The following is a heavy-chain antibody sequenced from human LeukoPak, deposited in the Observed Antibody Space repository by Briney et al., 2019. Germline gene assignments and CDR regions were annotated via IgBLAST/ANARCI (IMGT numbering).Heavy chain of an antibody. D-gene: IGHD3-22*01. CDR2: INSDGSST. J-gene: IGHJ5*02. V-gene: IGHV3-74*01. Sequence: GGSLRLSCAASGFTFSSYWMHWGRQAPGKGLGLVSRINSDGSSTSYADSVKGRFTISRDNAKNTLYLQMNSLRAEDTAVYYCARDLGQYYDTSDNWFDPWGQGTLVTVSS. CDR1: GFTFSSYW. CDR3: ARDLGQYYDTSDNWFDP.